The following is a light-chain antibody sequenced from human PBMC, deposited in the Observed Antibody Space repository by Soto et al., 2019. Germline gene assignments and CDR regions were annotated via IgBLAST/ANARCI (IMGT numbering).Light chain of an antibody. V-gene: IGLV2-23*02. CDR3: FSYAGSRVV. CDR2: EIT. Sequence: QSALTQPASVSGSPGQSITISCTGTSSDVGAYNLVSWYQQHPRKAPKLMIYEITKRPSGVSNRFSGSKSDNTAPLTISGLQAEDEADYYCFSYAGSRVVFGGGTKVTVL. J-gene: IGLJ2*01. CDR1: SSDVGAYNL.